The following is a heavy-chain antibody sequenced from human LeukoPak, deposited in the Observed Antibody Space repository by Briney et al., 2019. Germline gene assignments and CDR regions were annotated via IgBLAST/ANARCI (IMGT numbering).Heavy chain of an antibody. V-gene: IGHV4-34*01. Sequence: SETLSLTCAVYGGSLSGYYWSWIRQPPGKGLEWIGEINHSGSTNYNPSLKSRVTISVDTSKNQFSLKLSSVTAAHTAVYYCARTWELDAFDIWGQGTMVTVSS. CDR2: INHSGST. D-gene: IGHD1-26*01. J-gene: IGHJ3*02. CDR1: GGSLSGYY. CDR3: ARTWELDAFDI.